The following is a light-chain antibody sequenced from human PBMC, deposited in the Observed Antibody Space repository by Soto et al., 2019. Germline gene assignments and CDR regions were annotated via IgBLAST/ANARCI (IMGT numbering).Light chain of an antibody. CDR3: QQYNDWPPWT. Sequence: EVVMTQSPATLSVSPGERATLSCRASQSVTNNLAWYQQKPGQAPSLLIYDTSTRATGIPARFSGSGSGTEFTLPISSLQSEDFAVYYCQQYNDWPPWTFGQGTRVEIK. J-gene: IGKJ1*01. CDR1: QSVTNN. CDR2: DTS. V-gene: IGKV3-15*01.